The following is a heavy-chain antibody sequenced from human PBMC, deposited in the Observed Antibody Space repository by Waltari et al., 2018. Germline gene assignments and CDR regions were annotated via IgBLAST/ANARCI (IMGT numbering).Heavy chain of an antibody. Sequence: QVQLQESGPGLVKPSETLSLTCTVSGGSISSYYWSWIRQPPGKGLEWIGYIYYSGSTNYNPSLKSRVTISVDTSKNQFSLKLSSVTAADTAVYYCAKHWYNWNPGYMDVWGKGTTVTVSS. CDR1: GGSISSYY. D-gene: IGHD1-20*01. V-gene: IGHV4-59*01. J-gene: IGHJ6*03. CDR2: IYYSGST. CDR3: AKHWYNWNPGYMDV.